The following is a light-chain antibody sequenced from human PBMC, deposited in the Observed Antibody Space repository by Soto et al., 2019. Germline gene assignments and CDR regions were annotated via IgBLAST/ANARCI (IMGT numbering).Light chain of an antibody. CDR2: GAS. CDR3: QQHGSSPGT. V-gene: IGKV3-20*01. Sequence: IALTQSPGTLSLSPGERATLPCRASQSVTSNYLAWYQQKPGQAPRLLMFGASIRDTGVPDRFSGSGSGTDFTLTISRLEPEDFAVFYCQQHGSSPGTFGRGTKVDIK. J-gene: IGKJ1*01. CDR1: QSVTSNY.